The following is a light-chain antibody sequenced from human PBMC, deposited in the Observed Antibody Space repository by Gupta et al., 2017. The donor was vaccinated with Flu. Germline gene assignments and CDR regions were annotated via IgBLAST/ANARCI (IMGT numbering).Light chain of an antibody. CDR2: DVS. CDR1: SSDVGGYNY. J-gene: IGLJ1*01. Sequence: QSALTQPRSVSGSPGQSVTISCTGTSSDVGGYNYVSWYQQHPGKAPKLMIYDVSKRPSGVPDRFSGSKSGNTASLTISGLQAEDEADYYCCSHAGTYTSIYLFGTGTKVTVL. V-gene: IGLV2-11*01. CDR3: CSHAGTYTSIYL.